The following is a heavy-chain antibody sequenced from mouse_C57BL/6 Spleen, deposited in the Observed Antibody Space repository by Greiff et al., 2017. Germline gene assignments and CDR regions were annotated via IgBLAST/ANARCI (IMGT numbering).Heavy chain of an antibody. CDR3: ARGYYGLYYYAMDY. V-gene: IGHV2-2*01. J-gene: IGHJ4*01. CDR2: IWSGGST. CDR1: GFSLTSYG. D-gene: IGHD1-1*01. Sequence: VQLQQSGPGLVQPSQRLSITCTVSGFSLTSYGVHWVRQSPGKGLEWLGVIWSGGSTDYNAAFISRLSISKDNSKSQVFFKMNSLQADDTAIYYCARGYYGLYYYAMDYWGQGTSVTVSS.